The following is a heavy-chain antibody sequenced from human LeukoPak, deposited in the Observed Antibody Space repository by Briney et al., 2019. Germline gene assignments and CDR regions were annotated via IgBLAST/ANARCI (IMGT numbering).Heavy chain of an antibody. CDR2: ITRSSSAK. CDR1: GFTFSSYS. J-gene: IGHJ5*02. CDR3: ESSITKAGGS. Sequence: GGSLRLSCVASGFTFSSYSMNWVRQAPGKGLEWVSYITRSSSAKFYADSVKGRFTISRDNAENLLYLQMNSLRIEDTAVYYCESSITKAGGSWGQGTLVTVSS. D-gene: IGHD2-21*01. V-gene: IGHV3-48*01.